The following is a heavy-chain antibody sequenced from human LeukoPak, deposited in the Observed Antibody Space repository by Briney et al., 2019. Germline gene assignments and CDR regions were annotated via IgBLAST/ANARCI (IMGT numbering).Heavy chain of an antibody. Sequence: GGSLRLSCAASGFTFSSYAMHWVRQAPGKGLEWVAVISYDGSNKYYADSVEGRFTISRDNSKNTLYLQMNSLRAEDTVVYYCARDREDYYDSSGYYYYYGMDVWGQGTTVTVSS. CDR2: ISYDGSNK. V-gene: IGHV3-30-3*01. CDR3: ARDREDYYDSSGYYYYYGMDV. D-gene: IGHD3-22*01. J-gene: IGHJ6*02. CDR1: GFTFSSYA.